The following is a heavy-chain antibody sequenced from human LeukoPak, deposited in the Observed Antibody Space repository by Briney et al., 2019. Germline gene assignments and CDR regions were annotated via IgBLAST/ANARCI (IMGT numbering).Heavy chain of an antibody. D-gene: IGHD6-19*01. V-gene: IGHV4-39*01. CDR3: ARKRSGWYSP. Sequence: SETLSLTCTVSGGSISSSSYYWGWIRQPPGKGPEWIGSIYYSGSTYYNASLKSRVTISVDTSKNQFSLKLSSVTAADTAVYYCARKRSGWYSPWGQGTLVTVSS. CDR1: GGSISSSSYY. CDR2: IYYSGST. J-gene: IGHJ5*02.